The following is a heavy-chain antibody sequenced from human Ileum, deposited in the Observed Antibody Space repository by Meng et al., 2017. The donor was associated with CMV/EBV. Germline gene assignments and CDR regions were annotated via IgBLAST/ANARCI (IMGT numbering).Heavy chain of an antibody. D-gene: IGHD3-10*01. CDR2: INQDGSIR. CDR3: ARDAWFPAGY. V-gene: IGHV3-7*01. CDR1: GFTFGAYW. J-gene: IGHJ4*02. Sequence: GESLRLSCAASGFTFGAYWMSWVRQAPGERPEFVANINQDGSIRSYLGSVKGRFTISRDNAKNSLFLQMDSLRAEDTGVYFCARDAWFPAGYWGRGTLVTVSS.